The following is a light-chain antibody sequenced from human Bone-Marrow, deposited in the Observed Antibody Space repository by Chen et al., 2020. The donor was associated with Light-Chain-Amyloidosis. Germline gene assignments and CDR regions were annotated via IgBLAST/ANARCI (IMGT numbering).Light chain of an antibody. V-gene: IGKV4-1*01. CDR3: QQYLGIPYT. CDR1: QSLSSNSNNKNF. Sequence: DIVMTQYQESLAVLLGERATINCRSSQSLSSNSNNKNFLAWYQQKPGQTPKLLINWASTRESGVPDRFSGGGSGSDFTLTISSLQAEDVAIYYCQQYLGIPYTFGQGTKLEIK. CDR2: WAS. J-gene: IGKJ2*01.